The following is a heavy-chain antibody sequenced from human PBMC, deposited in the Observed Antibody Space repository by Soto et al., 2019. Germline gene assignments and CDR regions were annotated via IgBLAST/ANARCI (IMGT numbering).Heavy chain of an antibody. CDR3: ARDVLVCGGDCRDAFDI. J-gene: IGHJ3*02. D-gene: IGHD2-21*01. CDR1: GFTISRYS. V-gene: IGHV3-21*01. CDR2: ISGSGSYI. Sequence: GGSLRLSCAASGFTISRYSMNWVRQAPGKGLEWVSSISGSGSYIHYSDSLMGRFTISRDIAKNSLNLQMNSLRVEDTAVYYCARDVLVCGGDCRDAFDIWGQGTMVTVSS.